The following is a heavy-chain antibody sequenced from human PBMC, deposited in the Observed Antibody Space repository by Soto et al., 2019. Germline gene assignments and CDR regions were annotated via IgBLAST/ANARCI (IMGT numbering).Heavy chain of an antibody. CDR1: GYTFTAYY. J-gene: IGHJ6*02. V-gene: IGHV1-2*02. CDR2: INPKFGDT. CDR3: ARNMDYYYGRGSGNGHGV. D-gene: IGHD3-10*02. Sequence: QVQLVQSGAEVKEPGDSVRVSCEASGYTFTAYYIHWVRQAPGQGLEWMGWINPKFGDTTYAQDFQGRVSMTRDMSISTVYIELNRLTSDDTAIYYCARNMDYYYGRGSGNGHGVWGQGTTVTVFS.